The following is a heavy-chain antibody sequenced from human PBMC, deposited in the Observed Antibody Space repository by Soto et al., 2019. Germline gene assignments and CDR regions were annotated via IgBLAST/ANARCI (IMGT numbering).Heavy chain of an antibody. V-gene: IGHV3-30-3*01. D-gene: IGHD6-19*01. CDR2: ISYDGSNK. J-gene: IGHJ4*02. CDR1: GFTFSSYA. Sequence: GGSLRLSCAASGFTFSSYAMHWVRQAPGKGLEWVAVISYDGSNKYYADSVKGRFTISRDNSKSTLYLQMNSLRAEDTAVYYCARAVVAVAGTSYFDYWGQGTLVTVSS. CDR3: ARAVVAVAGTSYFDY.